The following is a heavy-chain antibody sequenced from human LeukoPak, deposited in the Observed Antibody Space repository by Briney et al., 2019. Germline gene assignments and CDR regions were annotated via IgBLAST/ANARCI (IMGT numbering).Heavy chain of an antibody. CDR3: AKTDQGSGWYVGNFDY. J-gene: IGHJ4*02. Sequence: PGGSLRLSCAASGYTFSSYAMSWVRQAPGKGLEWVSAISGSGGSAYYAASVKGRFTISRDNSKNTLYLQMNSLRPEDTAVYYCAKTDQGSGWYVGNFDYWGQGTLVTVSS. CDR2: ISGSGGSA. CDR1: GYTFSSYA. V-gene: IGHV3-23*01. D-gene: IGHD6-19*01.